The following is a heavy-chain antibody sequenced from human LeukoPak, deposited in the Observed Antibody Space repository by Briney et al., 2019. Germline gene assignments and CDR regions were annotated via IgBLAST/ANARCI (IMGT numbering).Heavy chain of an antibody. Sequence: SETLSLTCAVYGGSFSGYYWSWIRQPPGKGLEWIGEINHSGSTNYNPSLKSRVTISVDTSKNQFSLKLSSVTAADTAVYYCARGQRGWPVAGIPPGGLWGQGTLVTVSS. CDR2: INHSGST. D-gene: IGHD6-19*01. CDR1: GGSFSGYY. J-gene: IGHJ4*02. V-gene: IGHV4-34*01. CDR3: ARGQRGWPVAGIPPGGL.